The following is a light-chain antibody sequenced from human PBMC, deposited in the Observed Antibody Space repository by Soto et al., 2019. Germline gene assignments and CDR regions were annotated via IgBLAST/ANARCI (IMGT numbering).Light chain of an antibody. CDR3: QQYNSYSSWT. CDR2: KAS. Sequence: DIQMTQSPSTLSACVGDRVTITCRASQSIGSWLAWYQQKPGKAPELLIYKASYLESGVPSRFSGSGSGTEFTLTISSLQPDDFAAYYCQQYNSYSSWTFGQGTKV. CDR1: QSIGSW. V-gene: IGKV1-5*03. J-gene: IGKJ1*01.